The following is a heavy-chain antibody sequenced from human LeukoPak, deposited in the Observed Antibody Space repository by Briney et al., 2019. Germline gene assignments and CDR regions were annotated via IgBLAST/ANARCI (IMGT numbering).Heavy chain of an antibody. V-gene: IGHV3-74*01. J-gene: IGHJ4*02. CDR3: ARGTSHDYVWGTFRPY. Sequence: GGPLRLSCAASGFTLSNYWMHWVRQAPGKGLVWVSRINGDESIINYADSVKGRFTISRDNAKNTLYLQMNSLRAEDTAVYYCARGTSHDYVWGTFRPYWGQGTLVTVSS. D-gene: IGHD3-16*02. CDR1: GFTLSNYW. CDR2: INGDESII.